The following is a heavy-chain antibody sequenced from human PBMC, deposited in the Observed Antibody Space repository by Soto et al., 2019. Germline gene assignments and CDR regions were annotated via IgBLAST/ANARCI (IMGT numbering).Heavy chain of an antibody. CDR2: IGTAGDT. D-gene: IGHD2-2*01. CDR3: AVVVPATMGFQH. Sequence: LSCSASGFTFSSYAMHWVRQATGKGLEWVSAIGTAGDTYYPGSVKGRFTISRENAKNSLYLQMNSLRAEDTAVYYCAVVVPATMGFQHWGQGTLVTVSS. CDR1: GFTFSSYA. V-gene: IGHV3-13*01. J-gene: IGHJ1*01.